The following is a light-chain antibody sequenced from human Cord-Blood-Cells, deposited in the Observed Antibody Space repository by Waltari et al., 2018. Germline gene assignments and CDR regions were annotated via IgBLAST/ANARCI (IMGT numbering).Light chain of an antibody. J-gene: IGLJ2*01. Sequence: QSALTQPASVSGSPGQSITISCPGTSSDVGSSNLVSWYQQHPGKATKLMIYEGSKRPSGVSNRFSGSKSGNTASLTISGLQAEDEADYYCCSYAGSSTLVFGGGTKLTVL. CDR3: CSYAGSSTLV. V-gene: IGLV2-23*01. CDR2: EGS. CDR1: SSDVGSSNL.